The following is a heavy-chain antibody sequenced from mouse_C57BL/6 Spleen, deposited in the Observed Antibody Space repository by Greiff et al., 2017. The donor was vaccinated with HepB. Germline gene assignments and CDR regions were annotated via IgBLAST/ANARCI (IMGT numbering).Heavy chain of an antibody. Sequence: QVQLKHPGAELVKPGASVKMSCKASGYTFTSYWITWVKQRPGQGLEWIGDIYPGSGSTNYNEKFKSKATLTVDTSSSTAYMQLSSLTSEDSAVYYCARWGYDVDAMDYWGQGTSVTVSS. CDR1: GYTFTSYW. CDR3: ARWGYDVDAMDY. J-gene: IGHJ4*01. V-gene: IGHV1-55*01. CDR2: IYPGSGST. D-gene: IGHD2-2*01.